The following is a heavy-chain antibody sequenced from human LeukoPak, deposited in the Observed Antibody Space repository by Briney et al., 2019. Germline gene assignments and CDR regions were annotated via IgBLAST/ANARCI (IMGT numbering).Heavy chain of an antibody. J-gene: IGHJ3*02. CDR3: ARDSMVRGVIIMAVAFDI. D-gene: IGHD3-10*01. Sequence: SETLSLTCTVSGGSISSYYWSWIRQPAGKGLEWIGRIYTSGSTNYNPSLKSRFTMSVDTSKNQFSLKLSSVTAADTAVYYCARDSMVRGVIIMAVAFDIWGQGTMVTASS. V-gene: IGHV4-4*07. CDR2: IYTSGST. CDR1: GGSISSYY.